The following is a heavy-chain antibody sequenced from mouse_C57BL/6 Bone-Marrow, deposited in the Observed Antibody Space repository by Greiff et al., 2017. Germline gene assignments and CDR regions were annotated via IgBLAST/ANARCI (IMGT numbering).Heavy chain of an antibody. CDR2: IDPENGDT. V-gene: IGHV14-4*01. Sequence: VQLQQSGAELVRPGASVKLSCTASGFNIKDDYMHWVKQRPEQGLEWIGCIDPENGDTEYASKFQGKATITADTSSNTAYLQLSSLTSEDTAVYYCTTPYYGSSSYAMDYWGQGTSVTVSS. CDR1: GFNIKDDY. J-gene: IGHJ4*01. CDR3: TTPYYGSSSYAMDY. D-gene: IGHD1-1*01.